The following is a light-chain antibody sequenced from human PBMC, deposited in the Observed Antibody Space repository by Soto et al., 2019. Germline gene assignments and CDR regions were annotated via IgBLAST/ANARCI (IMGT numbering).Light chain of an antibody. J-gene: IGLJ1*01. Sequence: QSALTQPRSVSGSPGQSVTISCTVTSSDVGGYNYVSWYQQHPGKAPKLMIYDVSKRPSGVPDRFSGSKSGNTASLTISGLQAEDEADYYCCSYAGSYTFVFGTGTKVTV. V-gene: IGLV2-11*01. CDR2: DVS. CDR3: CSYAGSYTFV. CDR1: SSDVGGYNY.